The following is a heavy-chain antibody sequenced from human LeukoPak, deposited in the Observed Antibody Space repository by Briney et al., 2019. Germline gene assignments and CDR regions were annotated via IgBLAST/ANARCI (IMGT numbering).Heavy chain of an antibody. J-gene: IGHJ4*02. D-gene: IGHD5-24*01. CDR1: GGPISSYY. Sequence: SETLSLTCTVSGGPISSYYWSWIRQPPGKGLEWIGYIYYSGSTNYNPSLKSRVTISVDTSKNQFSLKLSSVTAADTAVYYCARGRSYNAWPAGYRGQGTLVTVSS. CDR2: IYYSGST. V-gene: IGHV4-59*01. CDR3: ARGRSYNAWPAGY.